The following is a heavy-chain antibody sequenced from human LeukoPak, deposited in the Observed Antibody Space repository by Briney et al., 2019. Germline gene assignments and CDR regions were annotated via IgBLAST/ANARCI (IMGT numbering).Heavy chain of an antibody. CDR1: GFTFSSYG. CDR2: IWYDGSNK. J-gene: IGHJ4*02. V-gene: IGHV3-33*01. Sequence: GGSLRLSCAASGFTFSSYGMHWVRQAPGKGLEWVAVIWYDGSNKYYADSVKGRFTISRDNSKNTLYLQMNSLRAEDTAVYYCARDVYYYGSGSYTFDYWGQGTLVTVSS. D-gene: IGHD3-10*01. CDR3: ARDVYYYGSGSYTFDY.